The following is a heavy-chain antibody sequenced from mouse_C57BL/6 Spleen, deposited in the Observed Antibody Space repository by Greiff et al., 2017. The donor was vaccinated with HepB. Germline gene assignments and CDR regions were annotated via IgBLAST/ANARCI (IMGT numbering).Heavy chain of an antibody. Sequence: QVQLQQSGPELVKPGASVKISCKASGYAFSSSWMNWVKQRPGKGLEWIGRIYPGDGDTNYNGKFKGKATLTADKSSSTAYMQLSSLTSEDSAVYFCATYSNYGYYFDYWGQGTTLTVSS. CDR3: ATYSNYGYYFDY. J-gene: IGHJ2*01. V-gene: IGHV1-82*01. CDR2: IYPGDGDT. CDR1: GYAFSSSW. D-gene: IGHD2-5*01.